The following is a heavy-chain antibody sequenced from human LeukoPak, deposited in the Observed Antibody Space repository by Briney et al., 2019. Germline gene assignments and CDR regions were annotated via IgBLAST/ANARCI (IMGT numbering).Heavy chain of an antibody. J-gene: IGHJ4*02. V-gene: IGHV3-23*01. CDR2: IIDSGNSI. CDR1: GFTISSCA. D-gene: IGHD1-26*01. Sequence: AGGSLRLSCAASGFTISSCAMSWVRQAPGKGLEWVSTIIDSGNSIYYADSAEGRFTISRDNSKKTLYLQMNSLRAGDTAVYYCAKDPIFSGSYGVFDYWGLGTLVTVSS. CDR3: AKDPIFSGSYGVFDY.